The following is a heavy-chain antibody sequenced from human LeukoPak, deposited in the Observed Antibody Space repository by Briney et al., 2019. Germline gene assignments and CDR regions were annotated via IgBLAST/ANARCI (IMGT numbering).Heavy chain of an antibody. CDR3: ARHEPAVVVTAIDSRFDP. CDR1: GGSISSSSYY. J-gene: IGHJ5*02. Sequence: SETLSLTCTVSGGSISSSSYYWVWIRPPPGKGLEWIGSIYYSGSTYYNPSLKSRVTISVDTSKNQFSLKLSSVTAADTAVYYCARHEPAVVVTAIDSRFDPWGQGTLVTVSS. CDR2: IYYSGST. V-gene: IGHV4-39*01. D-gene: IGHD2-21*02.